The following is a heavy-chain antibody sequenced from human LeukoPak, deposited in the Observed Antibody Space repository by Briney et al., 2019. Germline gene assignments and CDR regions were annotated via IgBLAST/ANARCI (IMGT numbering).Heavy chain of an antibody. CDR3: ARIGTHVGQTDY. Sequence: GGSLRLTCVASGFIFSNHEMYWVRQAPGKGLEWLSYISSSGHMIYYADSVKGRFTVSRDNAKNSLYLQMNPLRDEDTALYYCARIGTHVGQTDYWGQGTLVIVSS. V-gene: IGHV3-48*03. D-gene: IGHD1-26*01. J-gene: IGHJ4*02. CDR2: ISSSGHMI. CDR1: GFIFSNHE.